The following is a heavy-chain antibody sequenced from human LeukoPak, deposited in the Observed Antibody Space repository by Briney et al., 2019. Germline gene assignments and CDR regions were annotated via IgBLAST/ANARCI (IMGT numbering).Heavy chain of an antibody. D-gene: IGHD1-14*01. V-gene: IGHV1-69*05. CDR1: GGTFSSYA. Sequence: GSSVKVSCKASGGTFSSYAISWVRQAPGQGLEWMGGIIPIFGTANYAQKFQGRVTITTDESTSTAYMELSSLRSEDTAVYYCARGGVSGTATTHFDYWGQGTLVTVSS. CDR3: ARGGVSGTATTHFDY. CDR2: IIPIFGTA. J-gene: IGHJ4*02.